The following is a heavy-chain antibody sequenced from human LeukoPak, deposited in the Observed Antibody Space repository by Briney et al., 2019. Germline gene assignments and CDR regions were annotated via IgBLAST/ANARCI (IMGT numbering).Heavy chain of an antibody. Sequence: GESLKISCKGSGYSFTSYWIGWVRQMPGKGLEWMGIIYPGDSDTRYSPSFQGQVTISADKSISTAYLQWSSLKASDTAMYYCARRAHGYSGYVGEFDYWGQGTLVTVSS. CDR1: GYSFTSYW. J-gene: IGHJ4*02. V-gene: IGHV5-51*01. CDR2: IYPGDSDT. D-gene: IGHD5-12*01. CDR3: ARRAHGYSGYVGEFDY.